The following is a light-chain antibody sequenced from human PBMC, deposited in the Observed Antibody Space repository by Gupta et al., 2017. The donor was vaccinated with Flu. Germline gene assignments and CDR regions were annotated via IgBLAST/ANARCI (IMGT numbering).Light chain of an antibody. J-gene: IGLJ3*02. CDR1: SLRSYY. Sequence: SSELTQDPAVSVALGQTVRITCQGDSLRSYYASWYPQKPGQAPVLVIYGKNNRPSGIPDRFSGSSSGTTASLTSTGAQAEEEADYYCNSRDSSGNHLVFGGGTKLTVL. CDR2: GKN. V-gene: IGLV3-19*01. CDR3: NSRDSSGNHLV.